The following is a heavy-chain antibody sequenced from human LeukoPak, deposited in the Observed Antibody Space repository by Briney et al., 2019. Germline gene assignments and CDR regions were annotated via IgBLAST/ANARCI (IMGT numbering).Heavy chain of an antibody. CDR1: GYTFSTCD. J-gene: IGHJ4*02. V-gene: IGHV1-8*01. D-gene: IGHD1-1*01. CDR2: MNPNSGNT. CDR3: ARVLGSISH. Sequence: EASVKVSCKASGYTFSTCDINWVRHATGQGLEWMGWMNPNSGNTGFAHKFQGRVTLTMDTSIDTAYMVLSSVRSEDTVVYYCARVLGSISHWGQGTPVTVSS.